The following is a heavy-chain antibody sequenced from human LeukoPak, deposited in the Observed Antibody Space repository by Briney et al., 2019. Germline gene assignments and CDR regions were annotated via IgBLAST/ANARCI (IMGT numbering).Heavy chain of an antibody. CDR2: ISSSSSYI. D-gene: IGHD5-18*01. J-gene: IGHJ6*03. CDR3: ARAAAMEYYYYYYMDV. V-gene: IGHV3-21*01. Sequence: PGGSLRLSCAASGFTFSTYSMNWVRQAPGKGLEWVSSISSSSSYIYYADSVKGRFTISRDNAKNSLYLQMNSLRAEDTAVYYCARAAAMEYYYYYYMDVWGKGTTVTVSS. CDR1: GFTFSTYS.